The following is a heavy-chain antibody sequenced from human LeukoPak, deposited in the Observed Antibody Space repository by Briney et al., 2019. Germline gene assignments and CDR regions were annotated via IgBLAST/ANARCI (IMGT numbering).Heavy chain of an antibody. CDR3: ARDGDSGYEYYYYYGMDV. D-gene: IGHD5-12*01. Sequence: ASVKVSCKASGYTFTSYAMHWVRQAPGQRLEWMGWINACNGNTKYSQKFQGRVTITRDTSASTAYMELSSLRSEDTAVYYCARDGDSGYEYYYYYGMDVWGKGTTVTVSS. V-gene: IGHV1-3*01. CDR2: INACNGNT. CDR1: GYTFTSYA. J-gene: IGHJ6*04.